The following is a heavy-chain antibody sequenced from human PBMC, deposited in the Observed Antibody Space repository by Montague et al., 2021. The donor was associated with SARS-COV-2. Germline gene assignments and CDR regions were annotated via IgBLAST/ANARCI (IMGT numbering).Heavy chain of an antibody. CDR1: GGSVSSGGYY. J-gene: IGHJ4*02. CDR3: ARVSLAAAATRSDY. Sequence: SETLSLTCNVSGGSVSSGGYYWSWIRQPPGKGLEWIGYIYYRGSTNYNPSLKSRVTISLDTSKNQFSLKLTSVTAADTAVYYCARVSLAAAATRSDYWGQGTLVTVSS. V-gene: IGHV4-61*08. CDR2: IYYRGST. D-gene: IGHD6-13*01.